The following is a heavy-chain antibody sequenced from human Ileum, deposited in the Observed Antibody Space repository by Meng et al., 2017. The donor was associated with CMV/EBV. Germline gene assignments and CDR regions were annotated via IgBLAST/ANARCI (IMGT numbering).Heavy chain of an antibody. J-gene: IGHJ5*02. CDR1: GFTFSTYW. V-gene: IGHV3-74*01. CDR2: SSNDGSST. CDR3: ARGLSNNWFDP. Sequence: GESLKISCAASGFTFSTYWMHWVRQVPGKGLVWVSRSSNDGSSTSYADSVKGRFTISRDNAKNTLFLQMNSLRAEDTGVYYCARGLSNNWFDPWGRGTLVTVSS.